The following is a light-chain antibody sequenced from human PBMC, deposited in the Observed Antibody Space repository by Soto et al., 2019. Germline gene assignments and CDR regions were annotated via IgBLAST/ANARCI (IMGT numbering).Light chain of an antibody. CDR2: TNN. CDR3: AAWDDSLNGPV. CDR1: SSNIGSNT. J-gene: IGLJ1*01. Sequence: QSVLTQPPSASGTPGQRVTISCSGSSSNIGSNTVNWYQQLPTTAPKLLIYTNNQWPSGVPDRFSGSKSGTSASLAISGLQSEDEADYYCAAWDDSLNGPVFGTGTKLTVL. V-gene: IGLV1-44*01.